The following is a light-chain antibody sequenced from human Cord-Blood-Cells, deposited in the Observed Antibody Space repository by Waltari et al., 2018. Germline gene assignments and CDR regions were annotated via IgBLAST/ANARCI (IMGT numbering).Light chain of an antibody. CDR2: AAA. CDR3: QQSYSTPYT. J-gene: IGKJ2*01. Sequence: DIQMTQSPSSLSASVGDRVTITCRASQSISSYLNWYQQKPGKAPKLLIYAAASLQSGVPSRFSGSGSWTYFCLTISSLQPEDFATYYCQQSYSTPYTFGQGTKLEIK. CDR1: QSISSY. V-gene: IGKV1-39*01.